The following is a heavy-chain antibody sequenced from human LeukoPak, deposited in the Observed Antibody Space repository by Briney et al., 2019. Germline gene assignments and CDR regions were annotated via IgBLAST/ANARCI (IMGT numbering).Heavy chain of an antibody. CDR1: GFTFSSYD. J-gene: IGHJ6*01. Sequence: TGGSLRLSCAASGFTFSSYDMHWVRQAPGKGLEWVAGIWYDGSNKYYADFVKGRFTISSDNSKNTLYLQMKSLRAEDTAVYYCARDFRILHYYCGMDGWGQGTTVTASA. V-gene: IGHV3-33*01. CDR2: IWYDGSNK. CDR3: ARDFRILHYYCGMDG.